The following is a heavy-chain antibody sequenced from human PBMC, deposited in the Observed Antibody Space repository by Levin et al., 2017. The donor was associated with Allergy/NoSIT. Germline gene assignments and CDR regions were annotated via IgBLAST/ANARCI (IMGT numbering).Heavy chain of an antibody. CDR2: ISWNSGSI. J-gene: IGHJ4*02. V-gene: IGHV3-9*01. D-gene: IGHD5-12*01. Sequence: SLKISCAASGFTFDDYAMHWVRQAPGKGLEWVSGISWNSGSIGYADSVKGRFTISRDNAKNSLYLQMNSLRAEDTALYYCAKDIVATTNYYFDYWGQGTLVTVSS. CDR1: GFTFDDYA. CDR3: AKDIVATTNYYFDY.